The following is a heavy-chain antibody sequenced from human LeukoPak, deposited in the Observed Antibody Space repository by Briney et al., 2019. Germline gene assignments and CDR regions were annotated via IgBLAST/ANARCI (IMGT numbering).Heavy chain of an antibody. CDR2: INPSGGST. CDR1: GYTFTSYY. Sequence: ASVKVSCKASGYTFTSYYMHWVRQAPGQGLEWMGVINPSGGSTNNAQKFQGRVTMTRDTSTSTVYMELSSLRSEDTAVYYCARGYGGNTFYFDYWGQGTLVTVSS. V-gene: IGHV1-46*01. D-gene: IGHD4-23*01. J-gene: IGHJ4*02. CDR3: ARGYGGNTFYFDY.